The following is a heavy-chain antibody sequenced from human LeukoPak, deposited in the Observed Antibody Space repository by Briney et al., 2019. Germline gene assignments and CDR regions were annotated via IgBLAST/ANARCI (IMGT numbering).Heavy chain of an antibody. CDR1: GYSFTTYW. Sequence: GESLQISCQGSGYSFTTYWIGWVRQMPGKGLEWMGIIYPGDSDTRYSPSFQGQVTISADKSISTAYLQWSSPKASDTAMYYCARSRYDFWSGYYSAGYNWFDPWGQGTLVTVSS. D-gene: IGHD3-3*01. CDR2: IYPGDSDT. CDR3: ARSRYDFWSGYYSAGYNWFDP. J-gene: IGHJ5*02. V-gene: IGHV5-51*01.